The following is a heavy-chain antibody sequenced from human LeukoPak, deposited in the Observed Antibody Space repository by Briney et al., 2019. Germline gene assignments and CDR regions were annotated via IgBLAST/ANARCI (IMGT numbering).Heavy chain of an antibody. V-gene: IGHV1-2*02. CDR3: ARGLAIFGVVIPTFFDS. CDR2: INPNSGGT. Sequence: ASVKVSCKASGYTFTGYYIHWVRQAPGQGLEWMGWINPNSGGTDYAQKFQGRVIMTRDTSITTAYMELNSLISDDTAVYYCARGLAIFGVVIPTFFDSWGQGTLVTVSS. J-gene: IGHJ4*02. CDR1: GYTFTGYY. D-gene: IGHD3-3*01.